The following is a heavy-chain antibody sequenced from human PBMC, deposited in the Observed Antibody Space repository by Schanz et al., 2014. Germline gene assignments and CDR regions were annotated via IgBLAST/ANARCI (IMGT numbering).Heavy chain of an antibody. J-gene: IGHJ4*02. CDR3: AKDISDTSGKDDY. V-gene: IGHV3-30*18. D-gene: IGHD3-22*01. Sequence: VQLLESGGGLVQPGGSLRLSCLASGFAFSSYGMNWLRQAPGKGLEWVGVISYDGSKKSYADSVKGRFTISRDNSKNTLFLQMNSLRVEESAIYYCAKDISDTSGKDDYWGQGTLVTVSS. CDR1: GFAFSSYG. CDR2: ISYDGSKK.